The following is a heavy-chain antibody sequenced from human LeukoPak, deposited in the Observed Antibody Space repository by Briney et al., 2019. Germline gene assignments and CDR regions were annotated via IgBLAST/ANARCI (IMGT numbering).Heavy chain of an antibody. D-gene: IGHD3-3*01. CDR1: GFTFSDSY. V-gene: IGHV3-11*06. CDR2: ISGSGHDI. Sequence: PGGSLRLSCAASGFTFSDSYMTWVRQAPGKGVEWVAYISGSGHDINYSDSVKGRFTISRDNAKNSLYLQMNSLRAEDTAVYYCARDLTYYDFWSGYYKGPFDYWGQGTLVTVSS. J-gene: IGHJ4*02. CDR3: ARDLTYYDFWSGYYKGPFDY.